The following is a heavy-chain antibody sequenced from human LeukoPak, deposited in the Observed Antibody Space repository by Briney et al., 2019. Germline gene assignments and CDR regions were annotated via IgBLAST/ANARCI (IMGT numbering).Heavy chain of an antibody. D-gene: IGHD1-26*01. CDR2: ISWNSGNI. CDR1: GFTFDDYA. CDR3: AKGPLLRDYGMDV. Sequence: GGSLRLSCAASGFTFDDYAMHWVRQPPGKGLEWVSGISWNSGNIGYAGSVKGRFTISRDNAKNSLYLQMNSLRAEDTALYYCAKGPLLRDYGMDVWGQGATVTVSS. V-gene: IGHV3-9*01. J-gene: IGHJ6*02.